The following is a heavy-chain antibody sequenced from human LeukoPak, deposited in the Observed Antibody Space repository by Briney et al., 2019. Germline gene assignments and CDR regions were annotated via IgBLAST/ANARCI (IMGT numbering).Heavy chain of an antibody. J-gene: IGHJ4*02. CDR1: GFTFSSYA. CDR2: ISPSGDRT. CDR3: AIMHGYYDGSGFWVQ. D-gene: IGHD3-22*01. V-gene: IGHV3-23*01. Sequence: GGSLRLSCAASGFTFSSYAMSWVRQAPGKGLEWVSFISPSGDRTSNADSVEGRFTISRDNTRNTLYLQMNSLRDEDAGVYYCAIMHGYYDGSGFWVQWGQGTLVTVSS.